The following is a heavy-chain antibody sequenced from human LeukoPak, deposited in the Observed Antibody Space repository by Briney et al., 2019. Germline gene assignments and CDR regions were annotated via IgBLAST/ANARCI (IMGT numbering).Heavy chain of an antibody. V-gene: IGHV4-30-2*01. J-gene: IGHJ5*02. CDR3: ARLQYCSGTSCYWFDP. CDR1: GXSXSXGXXS. CDR2: IYHTGST. D-gene: IGHD2-2*01. Sequence: PSXXLSXTCXVSGXSXSXGXXSWSWIRQPLXKGLXWIXYIYHTGSTYYNPSLKSRVTISVDTSKNQFSLRLSSVTAADTAVYYCARLQYCSGTSCYWFDPWGQGTLVTVSS.